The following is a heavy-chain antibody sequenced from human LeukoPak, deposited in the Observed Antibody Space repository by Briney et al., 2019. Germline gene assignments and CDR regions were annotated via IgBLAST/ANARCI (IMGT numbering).Heavy chain of an antibody. CDR3: ARYIPYSSGWYGAFDP. J-gene: IGHJ5*02. V-gene: IGHV6-1*01. D-gene: IGHD6-19*01. Sequence: SQTLSLTCAISGDSVSSNSAAWNWIRQSPSSGLEWLGRTYYRSKWYNDYAVSVKSRITINPDTSKNQFSLQLNSVTPEDTAVYYCARYIPYSSGWYGAFDPWGQGTLVTVSS. CDR1: GDSVSSNSAA. CDR2: TYYRSKWYN.